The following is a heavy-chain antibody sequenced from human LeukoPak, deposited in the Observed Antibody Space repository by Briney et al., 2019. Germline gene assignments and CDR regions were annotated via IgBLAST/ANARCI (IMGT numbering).Heavy chain of an antibody. J-gene: IGHJ3*02. CDR2: IYSGGCT. V-gene: IGHV3-53*01. Sequence: PGGSLRLSCAASGFTVSSNYLSWVRQAPGKGLEWVSVIYSGGCTYYADSVKGRFTISRDNSKNTLYLQMNSLRAEDTAVYYCARGPTYYYDSSGRPYAFDIWGQGTMVTVSS. CDR3: ARGPTYYYDSSGRPYAFDI. D-gene: IGHD3-22*01. CDR1: GFTVSSNY.